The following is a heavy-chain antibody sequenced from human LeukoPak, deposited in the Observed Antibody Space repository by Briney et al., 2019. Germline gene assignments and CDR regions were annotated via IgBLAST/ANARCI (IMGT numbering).Heavy chain of an antibody. CDR1: GYTFTSYG. D-gene: IGHD7-27*01. CDR2: ISSNSGST. J-gene: IGHJ4*02. Sequence: GCSVPVSCKATGYTFTSYGISWVRQAPGQGLEWMGWISSNSGSTNYAQKLQGRGTMTTDTSTSTANMELRSLRSDDTALYFCARDWGSIKGIADYWGQGTLVTVSS. CDR3: ARDWGSIKGIADY. V-gene: IGHV1-18*01.